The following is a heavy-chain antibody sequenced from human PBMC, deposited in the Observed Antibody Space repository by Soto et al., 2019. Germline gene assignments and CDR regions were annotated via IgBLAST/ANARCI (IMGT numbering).Heavy chain of an antibody. Sequence: GGSLRLSCAASGIIFSNYAMSWVRQAPGKGLEWVSVIYSGGSTFYADSVRGRFTISRDNSKNTVNLQMNSLRAEDTAVYYCARDPWAADYWGQGTLVTVSS. CDR3: ARDPWAADY. D-gene: IGHD3-16*01. V-gene: IGHV3-66*01. CDR2: IYSGGST. CDR1: GIIFSNYA. J-gene: IGHJ4*02.